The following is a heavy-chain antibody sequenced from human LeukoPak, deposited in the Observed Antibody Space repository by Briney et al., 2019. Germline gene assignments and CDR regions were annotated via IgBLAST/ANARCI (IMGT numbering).Heavy chain of an antibody. CDR3: ARPLGYSYTRFDY. CDR2: IYPGDSDT. Sequence: GESLKISCKGSGYIFSNYWIGWVRQVPGKGLEWTGIIYPGDSDTTYSPSFQGQVTISVNKSISTAYLHWSSLKASDTAMYYCARPLGYSYTRFDYWGQGTLVTVSS. J-gene: IGHJ4*02. CDR1: GYIFSNYW. V-gene: IGHV5-51*01. D-gene: IGHD5-18*01.